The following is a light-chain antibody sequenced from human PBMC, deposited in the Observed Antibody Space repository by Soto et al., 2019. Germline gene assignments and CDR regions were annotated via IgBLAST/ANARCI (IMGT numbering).Light chain of an antibody. Sequence: DIQMTQSPSSLSASVGDRVTITCRASQGIGNDLGWYQQKPGKAPKRLIYLTYSLQTGVPSRFSGSGSGTEFSLTISSLQPEDFATYYCQQYDNVPITFGQGTRLEIK. V-gene: IGKV1-17*01. CDR3: QQYDNVPIT. CDR2: LTY. J-gene: IGKJ5*01. CDR1: QGIGND.